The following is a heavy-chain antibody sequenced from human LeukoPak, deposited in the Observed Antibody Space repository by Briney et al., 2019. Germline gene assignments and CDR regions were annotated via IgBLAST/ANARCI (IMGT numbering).Heavy chain of an antibody. CDR2: INPSGGST. Sequence: ASVKVSCRASGYTFTSYYMHWVRQAPGQGLEWMGIINPSGGSTSYAQKFQGRVTMTRDTSTNTVYMELSSLRSEDTAVYYCARGHYYDSSGYSSYYGMDVWGQGTTVTVSS. V-gene: IGHV1-46*01. CDR3: ARGHYYDSSGYSSYYGMDV. J-gene: IGHJ6*02. D-gene: IGHD3-22*01. CDR1: GYTFTSYY.